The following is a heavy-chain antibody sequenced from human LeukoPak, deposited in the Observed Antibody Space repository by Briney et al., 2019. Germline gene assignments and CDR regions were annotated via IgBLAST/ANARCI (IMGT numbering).Heavy chain of an antibody. V-gene: IGHV4-4*09. J-gene: IGHJ4*02. CDR1: RGSISGSIRSYY. D-gene: IGHD5-12*01. CDR3: ARIPLGYSGAYYFDY. Sequence: SETLSLTCTVSRGSISGSIRSYYWSWLRQPPGKRLERIGYISSSGSVNDNPSPRSRVTISVDTSKNQFFLNLSSVSAADTAVYYCARIPLGYSGAYYFDYWGQGTLVTVSP. CDR2: ISSSGSV.